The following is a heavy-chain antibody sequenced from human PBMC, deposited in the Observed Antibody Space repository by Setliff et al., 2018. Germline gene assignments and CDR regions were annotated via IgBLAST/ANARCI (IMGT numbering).Heavy chain of an antibody. V-gene: IGHV4-39*01. CDR1: GASIISDSYY. J-gene: IGHJ6*03. D-gene: IGHD6-19*01. Sequence: SETLSLTCTVSGASIISDSYYWGWIRQPPGKGLEWIGTAHYSGDTYYNPSLESRITISVDTSKNQFSLSLSSVTAADTAVYYCARQTADTFHYYYMDVWGKGTTVTVSS. CDR3: ARQTADTFHYYYMDV. CDR2: AHYSGDT.